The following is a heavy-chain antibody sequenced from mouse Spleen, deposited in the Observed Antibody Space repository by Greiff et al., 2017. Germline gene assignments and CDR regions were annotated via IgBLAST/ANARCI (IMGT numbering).Heavy chain of an antibody. Sequence: EVKVVESGGGLVQPGGSLKLSCATSGFTFSDYYMYWVRQTPEKRLEWVAYISNGGGSTYYPDTVKGRFTISRDNAKNTLYLQMSRLKSEDTAMYYCARQFYAMDYWGQGTSVTVSS. V-gene: IGHV5-12*02. CDR3: ARQFYAMDY. CDR2: ISNGGGST. CDR1: GFTFSDYY. J-gene: IGHJ4*01.